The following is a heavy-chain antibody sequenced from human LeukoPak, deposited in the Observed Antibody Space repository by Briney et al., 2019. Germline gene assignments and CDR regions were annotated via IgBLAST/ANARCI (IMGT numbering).Heavy chain of an antibody. J-gene: IGHJ5*02. CDR1: GFTFSNDG. CDR3: AKDKYYYGSGTSFDP. CDR2: ISGSDDTT. Sequence: GGSLRLSCAASGFTFSNDGMSWVRQALGKGLEWVSSISGSDDTTYYADSVRGRFTISRDNSKNTLYLQMNSLRVEDTAVYYCAKDKYYYGSGTSFDPWGQGTLVTVSS. V-gene: IGHV3-23*01. D-gene: IGHD3-10*01.